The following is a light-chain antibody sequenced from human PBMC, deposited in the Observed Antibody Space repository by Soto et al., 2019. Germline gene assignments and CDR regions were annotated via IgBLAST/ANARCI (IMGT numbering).Light chain of an antibody. CDR2: SAS. CDR1: QSVNNN. Sequence: EIVMTQSPVTLSVSPGERATLSCTASQSVNNNVAWYQQKPGHTPRRLIYSASIGATSTPARFSGSGSGSDFTLTIRSLQSEDFAVYYCQQYTKWPHTFGPGNKVHIK. V-gene: IGKV3-15*01. J-gene: IGKJ3*01. CDR3: QQYTKWPHT.